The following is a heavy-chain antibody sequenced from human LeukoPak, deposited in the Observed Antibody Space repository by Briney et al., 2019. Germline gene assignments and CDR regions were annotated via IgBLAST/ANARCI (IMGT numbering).Heavy chain of an antibody. CDR3: VRHVTITYAHFDS. CDR1: GGSLTGYF. Sequence: SETLSLTCTVSGGSLTGYFWSWIRQPPGKGLEWVGYVFYEGNTNYNPSLKSRVTTSVDTSKNQFSLRLNSVTAADTAVYYCVRHVTITYAHFDSWGQGVPVTVSS. CDR2: VFYEGNT. D-gene: IGHD2-2*01. J-gene: IGHJ4*02. V-gene: IGHV4-59*08.